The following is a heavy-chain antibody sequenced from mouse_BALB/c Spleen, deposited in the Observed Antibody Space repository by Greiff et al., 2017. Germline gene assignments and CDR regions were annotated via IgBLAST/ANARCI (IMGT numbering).Heavy chain of an antibody. J-gene: IGHJ4*01. D-gene: IGHD1-1*01. V-gene: IGHV1-9*01. Sequence: QVQLQQSGAELMKPGASVKISCKATGYTFSSYWIEWVKQRPGHGLEWIGEILPGSGSTNYNEKFKGKATFTAVTSSNTAYMQLSSLTSEDSAVYYCARLKHYGSSYVGYAMDYWGQGTSVTVSS. CDR2: ILPGSGST. CDR1: GYTFSSYW. CDR3: ARLKHYGSSYVGYAMDY.